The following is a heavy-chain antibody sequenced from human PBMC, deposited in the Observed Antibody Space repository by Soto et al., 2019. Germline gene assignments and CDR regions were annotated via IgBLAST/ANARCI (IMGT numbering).Heavy chain of an antibody. Sequence: SVKVSCKASGSGFIRSGIQWVRQAHGQRLEWIGWIVVASGQTNYAQNFRGRVAITRDTSTATAYIELTGLTSEDTAVYFCSADRPDISVGWWVWGQGTTVTVSS. V-gene: IGHV1-58*02. CDR1: GSGFIRSG. J-gene: IGHJ6*02. CDR3: SADRPDISVGWWV. D-gene: IGHD2-15*01. CDR2: IVVASGQT.